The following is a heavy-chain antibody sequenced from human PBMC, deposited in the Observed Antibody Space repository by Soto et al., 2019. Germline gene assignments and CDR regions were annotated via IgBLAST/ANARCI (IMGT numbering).Heavy chain of an antibody. CDR1: GGTFSSYA. Sequence: SVKVSCKASGGTFSSYAISWVRQAPGQGLEWMGGIIPIFGTANYAQKFQGRVTITADESTSTAYMELSSLRSEDTAVYYCAREGSSNLPPNWFDPWGQGTLVTVSS. CDR2: IIPIFGTA. D-gene: IGHD6-13*01. J-gene: IGHJ5*02. V-gene: IGHV1-69*13. CDR3: AREGSSNLPPNWFDP.